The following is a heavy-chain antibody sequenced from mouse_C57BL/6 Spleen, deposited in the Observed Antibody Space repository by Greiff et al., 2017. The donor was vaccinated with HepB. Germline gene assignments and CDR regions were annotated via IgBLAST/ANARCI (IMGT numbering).Heavy chain of an antibody. Sequence: VQLKQSGPELVKPGASVKISCKASGYSFTGYYLNWVKQSPEKSLEWIGEINPSTGGTTYNQKFKAKATLTVDKSSSTAYMQLKSLTSEDSAVYYCARSATGYAMDYWGQGTSVTVSS. J-gene: IGHJ4*01. D-gene: IGHD6-1*01. CDR2: INPSTGGT. CDR3: ARSATGYAMDY. CDR1: GYSFTGYY. V-gene: IGHV1-42*01.